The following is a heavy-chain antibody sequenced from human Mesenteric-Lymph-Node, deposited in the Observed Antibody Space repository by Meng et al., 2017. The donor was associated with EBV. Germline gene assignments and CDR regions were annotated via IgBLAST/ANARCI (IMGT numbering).Heavy chain of an antibody. CDR2: IYYTGST. CDR3: ARGTTVEWFDP. J-gene: IGHJ5*02. D-gene: IGHD4-23*01. V-gene: IGHV4-61*01. CDR1: GDYVSSGCYY. Sequence: VHLTESGPGRVKPSETLSLTCTVSGDYVSSGCYYWYWIRQPPGKGLALIGYIYYTGSTNYNPSLKSRVTISVDTSKNQFSLKLSSVTAADTAVYYCARGTTVEWFDPWGQGTLVTVSS.